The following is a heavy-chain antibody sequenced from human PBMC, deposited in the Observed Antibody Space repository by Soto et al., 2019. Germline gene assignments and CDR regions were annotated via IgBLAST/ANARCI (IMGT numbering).Heavy chain of an antibody. J-gene: IGHJ4*02. CDR1: GYTFTNYA. CDR2: INVGNGDT. Sequence: QVHLEQSGAEEKMPGASVKISCKASGYTFTNYALHWVRQAPGQRPEWMGWINVGNGDTKYSQKFQDRVTITSDTSASIAYIEVSSLTSEDTAVYYCARGASKLDYWGQGPLVTVSS. V-gene: IGHV1-3*05. CDR3: ARGASKLDY.